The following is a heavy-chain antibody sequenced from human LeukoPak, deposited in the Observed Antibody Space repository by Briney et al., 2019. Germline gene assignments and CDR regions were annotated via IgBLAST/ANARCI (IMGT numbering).Heavy chain of an antibody. CDR3: AMAYSSSWHYFDY. CDR2: IYYSGST. V-gene: IGHV4-59*01. Sequence: PSETLSLTCTVSGGSIRGYFWTWIRQPPGKGLEWIGYIYYSGSTNYNPSLKSRVTIAVDTSKNQFSLRLNSVTAADTAVYYCAMAYSSSWHYFDYWGQGTLVTVSS. D-gene: IGHD6-13*01. CDR1: GGSIRGYF. J-gene: IGHJ4*02.